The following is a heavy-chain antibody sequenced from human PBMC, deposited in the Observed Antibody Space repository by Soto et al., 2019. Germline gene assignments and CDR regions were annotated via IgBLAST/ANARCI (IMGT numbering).Heavy chain of an antibody. J-gene: IGHJ6*02. Sequence: WETLSLTCSIYGGSFSGYYWSWIRQPPGKGLEWIGEINHSGNTNYNPSLKSRVTISVDTSNNQFSLKLNSVTAAATAVYYGASSGPAVPNGFYQPDMDVWGQGTTVTV. CDR2: INHSGNT. CDR1: GGSFSGYY. V-gene: IGHV4-34*01. CDR3: ASSGPAVPNGFYQPDMDV. D-gene: IGHD2-2*01.